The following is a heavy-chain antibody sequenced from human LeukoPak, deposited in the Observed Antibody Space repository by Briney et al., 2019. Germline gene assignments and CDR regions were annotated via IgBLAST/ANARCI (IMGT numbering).Heavy chain of an antibody. D-gene: IGHD3-10*01. CDR1: GGSFSGYY. CDR2: INHSGST. J-gene: IGHJ5*02. CDR3: ARGSGGSGSYYNWFDP. Sequence: SETLSLTCAVYGGSFSGYYWSWIRQPPGKGLEWIGEINHSGSTYHNPSLKSRVTISVDASKNQFSLKLSSVTAADTAVYYCARGSGGSGSYYNWFDPWGQGTLVTVSS. V-gene: IGHV4-34*09.